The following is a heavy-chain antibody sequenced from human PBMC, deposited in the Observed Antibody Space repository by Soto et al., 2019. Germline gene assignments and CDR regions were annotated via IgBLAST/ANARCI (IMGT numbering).Heavy chain of an antibody. J-gene: IGHJ3*02. Sequence: GGSLRLSCAASGFTFSSYWMHWVRQAPGKGLVWVSRINSDGSSTSYADSVKGRFTISGDNAKNTLYLQMNSLRAEDTAVYYCARVYGSWYPDDAFDIWGQGTMVTVSS. D-gene: IGHD6-13*01. CDR3: ARVYGSWYPDDAFDI. CDR2: INSDGSST. CDR1: GFTFSSYW. V-gene: IGHV3-74*01.